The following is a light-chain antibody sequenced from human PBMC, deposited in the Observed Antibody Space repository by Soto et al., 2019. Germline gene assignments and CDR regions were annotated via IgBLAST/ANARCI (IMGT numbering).Light chain of an antibody. CDR3: HQSYGIFA. J-gene: IGKJ3*01. Sequence: DIEMTQSPPALSASVGDRVTITCRASQSIDMNLNWYQQKPGKPPVLLIYGTSTLHSGVPSRFSGSGSGTEFACAISSLQPEDFATYFCHQSYGIFAFGPGTRVDVK. V-gene: IGKV1-39*01. CDR2: GTS. CDR1: QSIDMN.